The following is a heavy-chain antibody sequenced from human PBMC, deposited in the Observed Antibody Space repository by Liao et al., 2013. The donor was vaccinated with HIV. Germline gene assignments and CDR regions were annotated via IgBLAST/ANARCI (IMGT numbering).Heavy chain of an antibody. CDR3: ARERATYYDSSGYYPDY. J-gene: IGHJ4*01. V-gene: IGHV4-61*02. D-gene: IGHD3-22*01. CDR2: IYANGST. CDR1: GGSLSSGSYC. Sequence: QVQLQESGPGLVKPSQTLSLTCSVSGGSLSSGSYCWGWIRQPAGRGLEWIGRIYANGSTNYNPSLKSRVTMSVDTSKNQFSLKLSSVTAADTAVYYCARERATYYDSSGYYPDYWGRGSLVTVSS.